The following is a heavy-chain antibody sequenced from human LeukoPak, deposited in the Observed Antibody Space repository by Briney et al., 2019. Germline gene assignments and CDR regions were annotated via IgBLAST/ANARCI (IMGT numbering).Heavy chain of an antibody. CDR1: GFTFSNYA. CDR2: ITGSGGST. J-gene: IGHJ4*02. Sequence: GGSLRLSCAASGFTFSNYAMTWVRQAQGKGLQWVSAITGSGGSTYYADSVKGRFAISRDNSKNTLYLQMNSLRAEDTAVYYCATLMPGPTGYSGYGGEDYWGQGTLVTVSS. CDR3: ATLMPGPTGYSGYGGEDY. V-gene: IGHV3-23*01. D-gene: IGHD5-12*01.